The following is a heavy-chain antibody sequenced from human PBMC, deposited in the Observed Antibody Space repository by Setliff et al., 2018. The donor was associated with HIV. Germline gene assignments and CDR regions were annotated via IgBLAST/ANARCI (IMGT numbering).Heavy chain of an antibody. CDR1: GGSLTNYY. Sequence: SETLSLTCTLYGGSLTNYYWTWIRQSPEKGLEWIGEIVDSGSTNYSPSLKSRVTISLDTSKKQFSLRLNSVTAADTGVYYCARAPSCADSWCYMYYYYYYGMDVWGLGTTVTV. J-gene: IGHJ6*02. CDR2: IVDSGST. V-gene: IGHV4-34*12. CDR3: ARAPSCADSWCYMYYYYYYGMDV. D-gene: IGHD2-8*01.